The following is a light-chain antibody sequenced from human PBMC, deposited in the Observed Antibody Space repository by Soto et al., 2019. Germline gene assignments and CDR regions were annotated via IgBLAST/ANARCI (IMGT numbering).Light chain of an antibody. CDR1: QSVNTY. CDR2: DAS. V-gene: IGKV3-11*01. J-gene: IGKJ5*01. CDR3: QQRMRWPPIT. Sequence: EVVLTQSPATLSLSPGETATLSCRASQSVNTYVAWYQQKPGQAPRLLIYDASNRATDIPARFSGSGSGTDFTLTIANLEPEDFAVYYCQQRMRWPPITFGQGTRLDIK.